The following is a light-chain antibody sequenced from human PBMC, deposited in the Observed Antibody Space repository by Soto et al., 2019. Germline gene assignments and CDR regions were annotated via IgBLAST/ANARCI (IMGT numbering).Light chain of an antibody. J-gene: IGKJ1*01. CDR1: QSISSW. CDR3: QQYNSYPAT. V-gene: IGKV1-5*03. Sequence: DIQMTQSPSTLSASVGDRVTITCRASQSISSWLAWYQQKPGKAPKLLIYKASSLESGVPSRFGGSGSGTEFTLTISSLQPDDFATYYCQQYNSYPATFGQGTKVEIK. CDR2: KAS.